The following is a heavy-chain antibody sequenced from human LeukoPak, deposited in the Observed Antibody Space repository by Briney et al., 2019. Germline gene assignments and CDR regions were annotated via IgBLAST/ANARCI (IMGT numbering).Heavy chain of an antibody. CDR2: IFYSGST. CDR1: GGSISTYY. J-gene: IGHJ4*02. Sequence: SETLSLTCTVSGGSISTYYWSWIPQPPEKGLEWIGYIFYSGSTNYNPSLKSRVTISVDTSKNQFSLKLSSVTAADTAVYYCARSPRVRGVTTFDYWDRETVVTVSS. CDR3: ARSPRVRGVTTFDY. V-gene: IGHV4-59*01. D-gene: IGHD3-10*01.